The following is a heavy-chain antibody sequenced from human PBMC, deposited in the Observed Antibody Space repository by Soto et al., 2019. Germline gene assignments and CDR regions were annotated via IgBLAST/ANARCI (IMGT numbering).Heavy chain of an antibody. Sequence: QVQLVQSGSEVKMPGSSVKVSCKTSGGTFSRHAINWVRQAPGQGLEWMGGIIPLFGTTNYVQKFKGRVTISADVSTSTAYMELSSLTSEDAVVYYCARTAIHGSSWYFCFDSWGQGTLVTVSS. CDR3: ARTAIHGSSWYFCFDS. D-gene: IGHD6-13*01. CDR1: GGTFSRHA. J-gene: IGHJ5*01. V-gene: IGHV1-69*01. CDR2: IIPLFGTT.